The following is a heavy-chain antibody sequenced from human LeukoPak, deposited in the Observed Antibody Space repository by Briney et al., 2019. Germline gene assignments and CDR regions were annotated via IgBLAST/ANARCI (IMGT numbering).Heavy chain of an antibody. CDR1: GFTFSDYY. V-gene: IGHV3-11*01. D-gene: IGHD2-2*01. CDR3: ARDRADIVVVPAAIGHYYYGMDV. Sequence: GGSLRLSCAASGFTFSDYYMSWIRQAPGKGLEWVSYISSSGSTIYYADSVKGRLTISRDNAKNSLYLQMNSLRAEDTAVYYCARDRADIVVVPAAIGHYYYGMDVWGQGTTVTVSS. CDR2: ISSSGSTI. J-gene: IGHJ6*02.